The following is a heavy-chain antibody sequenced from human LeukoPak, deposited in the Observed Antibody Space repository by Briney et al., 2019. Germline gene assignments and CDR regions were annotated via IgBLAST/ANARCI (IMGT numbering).Heavy chain of an antibody. Sequence: ASVKVSCKASGYTFTGYYMHWVRQAPGQGLEWMGWINPNSGGTNYAQKFQDRVTMTRDPSISTAYMELSRLRSDDTAVYYCARGVSDYYDSSGYYGTWFDPWGQGTLVTVSS. V-gene: IGHV1-2*02. D-gene: IGHD3-22*01. CDR1: GYTFTGYY. J-gene: IGHJ5*02. CDR3: ARGVSDYYDSSGYYGTWFDP. CDR2: INPNSGGT.